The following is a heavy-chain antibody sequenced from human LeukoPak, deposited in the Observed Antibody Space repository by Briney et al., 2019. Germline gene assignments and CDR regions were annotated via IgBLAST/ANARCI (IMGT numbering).Heavy chain of an antibody. CDR3: TTWGYSGIYSPFGY. V-gene: IGHV3-15*01. Sequence: GGSLRLSCATSGLTFSNVWMSWVRQAPGKGLEWVGRIKGETDGGTRDYASPVKGRFTISRDDSINTLYLQMNSLKTEDTAVYYCTTWGYSGIYSPFGYWGQGTLVTVSS. D-gene: IGHD1-26*01. J-gene: IGHJ4*02. CDR2: IKGETDGGTR. CDR1: GLTFSNVW.